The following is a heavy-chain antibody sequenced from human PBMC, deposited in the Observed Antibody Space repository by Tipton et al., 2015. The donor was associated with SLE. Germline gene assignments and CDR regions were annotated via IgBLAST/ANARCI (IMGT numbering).Heavy chain of an antibody. CDR1: GGSFGGYY. CDR2: INHGGST. Sequence: TLSLTCSIYGGSFGGYYWSWIRQPPGKGLEWIGEINHGGSTNYNPSLKSRVTISEDRSEKQISLKLTSVTAADTAVYYCARYLDWKYTFVDYWGQGTLVTVSS. V-gene: IGHV4-34*01. D-gene: IGHD3/OR15-3a*01. CDR3: ARYLDWKYTFVDY. J-gene: IGHJ4*02.